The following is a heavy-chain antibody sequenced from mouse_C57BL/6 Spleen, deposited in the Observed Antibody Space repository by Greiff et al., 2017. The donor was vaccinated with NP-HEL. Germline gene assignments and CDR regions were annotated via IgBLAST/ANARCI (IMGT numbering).Heavy chain of an antibody. CDR3: ARDGYDGFYYAMDY. V-gene: IGHV3-5*01. CDR1: GISITTGNYR. Sequence: DVKLQESGPGLVKPSQTVFLTCTVTGISITTGNYRWSWIRQFPGNKLEWIGYIYYSGTITYNPSLTSRTTITSDTPKNQFFLEMNSLTAEDTATYYCARDGYDGFYYAMDYWGQGTSVTVSS. CDR2: IYYSGTI. J-gene: IGHJ4*01. D-gene: IGHD2-3*01.